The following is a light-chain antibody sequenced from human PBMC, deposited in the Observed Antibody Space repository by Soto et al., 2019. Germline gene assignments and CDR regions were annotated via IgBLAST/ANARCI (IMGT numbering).Light chain of an antibody. J-gene: IGKJ1*01. CDR2: KAS. CDR3: QHYNSYSEA. Sequence: IQMKQSPSTLPASVGDRVTIXCRASQTISSWLAWYQQKPGKAPKLLIYKASTLKSGVPSRFSGSGSGTEFTLTISSLQPDDFATYYCQHYNSYSEAFGQGTKVDIK. CDR1: QTISSW. V-gene: IGKV1-5*03.